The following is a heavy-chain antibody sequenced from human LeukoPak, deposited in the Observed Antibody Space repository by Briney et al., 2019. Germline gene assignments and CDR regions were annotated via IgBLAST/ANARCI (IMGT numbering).Heavy chain of an antibody. V-gene: IGHV4-61*02. CDR3: ARESKYYYEGGTYFYSTVSDY. CDR1: GGSISSGSYY. Sequence: SETLSLTCTVSGGSISSGSYYWSWIRQPAGKGLEWIGRIYTSGSTNYNPSLESRVTISLDTSKNQFSLKLSSVTAADTAVYYCARESKYYYEGGTYFYSTVSDYWGQGTLVTDSS. CDR2: IYTSGST. J-gene: IGHJ4*02. D-gene: IGHD3-22*01.